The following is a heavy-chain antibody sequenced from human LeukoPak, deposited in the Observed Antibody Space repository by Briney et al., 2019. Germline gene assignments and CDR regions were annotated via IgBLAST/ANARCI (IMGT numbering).Heavy chain of an antibody. CDR3: AKAPLYYDYWQYYFDY. Sequence: GGSLRLSCAVSGFTFGSYAMSWVRQAPGKGMEWVSDVSVTGGSTYYGDSVKGRFTISRDNSKNRLYLQMNSLRAEDTAVYYCAKAPLYYDYWQYYFDYWGQGTLVTVSS. CDR2: VSVTGGST. J-gene: IGHJ4*02. D-gene: IGHD3-22*01. CDR1: GFTFGSYA. V-gene: IGHV3-23*01.